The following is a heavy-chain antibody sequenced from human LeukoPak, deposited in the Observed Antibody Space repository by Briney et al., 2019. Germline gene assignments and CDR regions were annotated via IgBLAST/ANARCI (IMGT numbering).Heavy chain of an antibody. D-gene: IGHD3-22*01. CDR1: GFTFNTYG. Sequence: GGSLRLSCAASGFTFNTYGMHWVRQAPGKGLEWVAFTRHDGSNDYYTDSVKGRFTISRDNSKNTLYLQMNSLRAEDTAVYYCARPYYYDSSGTPDYWGQGTLVTVSS. CDR2: TRHDGSND. CDR3: ARPYYYDSSGTPDY. V-gene: IGHV3-30*02. J-gene: IGHJ4*02.